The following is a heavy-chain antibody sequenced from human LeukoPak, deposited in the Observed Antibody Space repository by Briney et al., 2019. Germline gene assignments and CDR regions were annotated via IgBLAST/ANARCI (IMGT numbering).Heavy chain of an antibody. Sequence: ASVKVSCKASGYTFTSYDINWVRQATGQGLERMGWTNPNSGNTGYAQKFQGRVTITRNTSISTAYMELSSLRSEDTAVYYCARGPDTAMGFDYWGQGTLVTVSS. D-gene: IGHD5-18*01. CDR3: ARGPDTAMGFDY. V-gene: IGHV1-8*03. CDR2: TNPNSGNT. CDR1: GYTFTSYD. J-gene: IGHJ4*02.